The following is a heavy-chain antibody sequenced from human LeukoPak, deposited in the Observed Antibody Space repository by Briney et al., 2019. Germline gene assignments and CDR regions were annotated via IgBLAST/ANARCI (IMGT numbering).Heavy chain of an antibody. D-gene: IGHD2-21*01. Sequence: SETLSLTCTVSGGSISSSSYYWGWIRQPPGKGLEWIGNMYYSGSTYCTPSLKSRVTISVDTSRNQFSLRLSSVTAADTAVYYCARQGGDEVFDYWGQGTLVTVSS. V-gene: IGHV4-39*01. J-gene: IGHJ4*02. CDR2: MYYSGST. CDR1: GGSISSSSYY. CDR3: ARQGGDEVFDY.